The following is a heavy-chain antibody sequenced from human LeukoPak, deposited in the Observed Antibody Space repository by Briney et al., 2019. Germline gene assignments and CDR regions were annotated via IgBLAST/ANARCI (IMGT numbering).Heavy chain of an antibody. CDR1: GFTFSSYA. D-gene: IGHD5/OR15-5a*01. CDR3: ARSSPLRSPFDY. J-gene: IGHJ4*02. CDR2: ISYDGSNK. Sequence: GGSLRLSCAASGFTFSSYAMPWVRQAPGKVLEWVAVISYDGSNKYYPDSVKGRFTISRDNSKNTLYLQMNSLRAEDTAVYYCARSSPLRSPFDYWGQGTLVTVSS. V-gene: IGHV3-30-3*01.